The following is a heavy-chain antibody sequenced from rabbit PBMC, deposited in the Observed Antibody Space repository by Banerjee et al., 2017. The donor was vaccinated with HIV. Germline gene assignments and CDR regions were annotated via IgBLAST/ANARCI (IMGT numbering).Heavy chain of an antibody. Sequence: QEQLEESGGDLVKPGASLTLTCTTSGFDFTTNSICWVRQAPGKGLEWIGCIYAGDGSTDYASWVNGRFTISKTSSTTVTLQMTSLTAADTATYFCARGTSSSGDYSGSLNLWGPGTLVTVS. CDR3: ARGTSSSGDYSGSLNL. CDR1: GFDFTTNS. J-gene: IGHJ4*01. D-gene: IGHD1-1*01. CDR2: IYAGDGST. V-gene: IGHV1S45*01.